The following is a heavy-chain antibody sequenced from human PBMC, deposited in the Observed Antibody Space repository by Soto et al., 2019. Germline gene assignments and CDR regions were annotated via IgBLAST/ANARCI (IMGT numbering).Heavy chain of an antibody. Sequence: ASVKVSYKASGGTFRSYAISCVRQAPEQGLEWMGGIIPIFGTANYAQKFQGRVTITADESTSTAYMELSSLRSEDTAVYYCARVFVSGSIPASDYYYYYGMDVWGQGTTVTVSS. CDR1: GGTFRSYA. J-gene: IGHJ6*02. CDR2: IIPIFGTA. D-gene: IGHD1-26*01. CDR3: ARVFVSGSIPASDYYYYYGMDV. V-gene: IGHV1-69*13.